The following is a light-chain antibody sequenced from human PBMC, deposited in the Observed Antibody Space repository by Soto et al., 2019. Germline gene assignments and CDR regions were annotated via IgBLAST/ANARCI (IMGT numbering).Light chain of an antibody. CDR1: SGHSSYI. CDR3: ETWDISTHVV. Sequence: QPVLTQSSSASASLGSSVKLTCTLSSGHSSYIIAWHQQQPGKAPRYLMNLEGSGSFNKGSGVPDRFSGSSSGADRYLTISNLQFEDEADYYCETWDISTHVVFGGGTKLTVL. V-gene: IGLV4-60*02. CDR2: LEGSGSF. J-gene: IGLJ2*01.